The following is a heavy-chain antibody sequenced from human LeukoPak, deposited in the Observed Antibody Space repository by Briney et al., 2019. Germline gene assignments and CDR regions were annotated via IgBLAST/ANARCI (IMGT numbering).Heavy chain of an antibody. CDR3: AKPWREDGDYWSFNY. J-gene: IGHJ4*02. D-gene: IGHD4-17*01. CDR2: IHAGGST. CDR1: GGSIRSGSYY. V-gene: IGHV4-61*02. Sequence: PSETLSLTCTVSGGSIRSGSYYWSWIRQPAGKGLEWIGRIHAGGSTNYNPSLKSRVTISADTSKNQFSLKLSSVTAADTAIYYCAKPWREDGDYWSFNYWGQGTLVTVSS.